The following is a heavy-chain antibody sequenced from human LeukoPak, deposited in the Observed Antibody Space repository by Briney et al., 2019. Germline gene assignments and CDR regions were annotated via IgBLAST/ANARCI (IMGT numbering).Heavy chain of an antibody. D-gene: IGHD3-22*01. Sequence: SETLSLTCTVSGGSISSYYWSWIRQPPGKGLEWIGCIYYSGSTNYNPSLKSRVTISVDTSKNQFSLKLSSVTAADTAVYYCARTISSGYYLGIHHYYYYMDVWGKGTTVTVSS. CDR3: ARTISSGYYLGIHHYYYYMDV. V-gene: IGHV4-59*01. J-gene: IGHJ6*03. CDR1: GGSISSYY. CDR2: IYYSGST.